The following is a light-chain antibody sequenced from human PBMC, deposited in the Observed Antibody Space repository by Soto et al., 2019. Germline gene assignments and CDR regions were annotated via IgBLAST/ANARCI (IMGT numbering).Light chain of an antibody. Sequence: DIQMTQSPSTLSASVGDRVIITCRASQSTTNRLSWYEQKPGKAPKVLIYDASSLESGVPSRFSGSGSGAELILTISSLQPDDFATYYCQHYGGMWTFGQGTTVDSK. J-gene: IGKJ1*01. CDR3: QHYGGMWT. CDR2: DAS. CDR1: QSTTNR. V-gene: IGKV1-5*01.